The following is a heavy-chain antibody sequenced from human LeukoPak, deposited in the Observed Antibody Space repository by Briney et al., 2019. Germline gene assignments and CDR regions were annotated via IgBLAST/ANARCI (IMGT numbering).Heavy chain of an antibody. Sequence: PSETLSLTCTVSGASITSSYWSWIRQPPGKGLEWIGYVYHTGNTDYNPSLRSRVTISLDTSKSHLTLSLSSATAADTAVYFCARHPFSNPFDFWGRGTLVTVSS. J-gene: IGHJ4*02. V-gene: IGHV4-59*08. CDR3: ARHPFSNPFDF. CDR2: VYHTGNT. CDR1: GASITSSY. D-gene: IGHD7-27*01.